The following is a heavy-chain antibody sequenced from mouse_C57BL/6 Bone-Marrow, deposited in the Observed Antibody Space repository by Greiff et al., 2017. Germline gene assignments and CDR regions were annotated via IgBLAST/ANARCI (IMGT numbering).Heavy chain of an antibody. Sequence: VKLMESGPGLVAPSQSLSITCTVSGFSLTSYAISWVRQPPGKGLEWLGVIWTGGGTNYNSAPKSRLSISKDNSKSQVFLKMNSLQTDDTARYYCARAPNDYDTWFAYWGQGTLVTVSA. CDR2: IWTGGGT. J-gene: IGHJ3*01. CDR3: ARAPNDYDTWFAY. CDR1: GFSLTSYA. D-gene: IGHD2-4*01. V-gene: IGHV2-9-1*01.